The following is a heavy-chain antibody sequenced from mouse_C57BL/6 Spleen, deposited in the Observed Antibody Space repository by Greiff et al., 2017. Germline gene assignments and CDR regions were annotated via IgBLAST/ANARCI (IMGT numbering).Heavy chain of an antibody. V-gene: IGHV1-54*01. CDR1: GYAFTNYL. CDR2: INPGSGGT. CDR3: ARNYERAYAMDY. D-gene: IGHD1-1*01. J-gene: IGHJ4*01. Sequence: QVQLKESGAELVRPGTSVKVSCKASGYAFTNYLIEWVKQRPGQGLAWIGVINPGSGGTNYNEKFKGKATLTADKSSSTAYMQLSSLTSEDSAVYFCARNYERAYAMDYWGQGTSVTVSS.